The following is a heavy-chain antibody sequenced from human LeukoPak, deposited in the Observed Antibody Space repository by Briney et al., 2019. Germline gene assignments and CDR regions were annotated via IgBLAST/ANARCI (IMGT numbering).Heavy chain of an antibody. V-gene: IGHV3-7*03. CDR2: IKKEGSEK. CDR3: ATDYYDSSGYYTGTY. J-gene: IGHJ4*02. Sequence: GGSLRLSCAASGFTFSGYWMNWVRQAPGKGLEWVANIKKEGSEKYYVDSVKGRFTISRDNAKNSLYLQMNSLRADDTAVYYCATDYYDSSGYYTGTYWGQGTLVTVSS. CDR1: GFTFSGYW. D-gene: IGHD3-22*01.